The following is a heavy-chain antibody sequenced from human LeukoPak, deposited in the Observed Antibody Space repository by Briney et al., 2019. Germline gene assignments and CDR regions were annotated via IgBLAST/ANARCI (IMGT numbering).Heavy chain of an antibody. J-gene: IGHJ4*02. Sequence: GGSLRLSCAASGFTFSTYAMTWVRQAPGKGLEWVSVIFNSGTSTYYADSVKGRFTISRDNSKNTLHLQMSSLRAEDTAVYYCAKDMCGDFGGVDYWGQGTLVTVSS. CDR2: IFNSGTST. D-gene: IGHD4-17*01. CDR3: AKDMCGDFGGVDY. V-gene: IGHV3-23*01. CDR1: GFTFSTYA.